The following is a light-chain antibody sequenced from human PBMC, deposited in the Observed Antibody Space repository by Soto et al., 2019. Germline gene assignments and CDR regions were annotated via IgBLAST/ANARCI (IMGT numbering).Light chain of an antibody. CDR1: SSDVGSYSL. CDR3: CSYAGSSTFVV. CDR2: EGS. Sequence: QSALTQPASVSGSPGQSITISCTGTSSDVGSYSLVSWYQQHPGKAPKVMIYEGSKRPSGVSNRFSGSKSGNTASLTISGLQAEDEADYYCCSYAGSSTFVVFGGGTKVTVL. V-gene: IGLV2-23*03. J-gene: IGLJ2*01.